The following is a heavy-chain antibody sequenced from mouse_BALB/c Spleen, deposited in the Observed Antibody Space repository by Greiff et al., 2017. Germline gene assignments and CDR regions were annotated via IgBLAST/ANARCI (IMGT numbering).Heavy chain of an antibody. CDR1: GYTFTSYY. Sequence: VQLQQSGPELVKPGASVRISCKASGYTFTSYYIHWVKQRPGQGLEWIGWIYPGNVNTKYNEKFKGKATLTADKSSSTAYMQLSSLTSEDSAVYFCARRGRYEGAMDYWGQGTSVTVSS. CDR2: IYPGNVNT. J-gene: IGHJ4*01. D-gene: IGHD2-14*01. V-gene: IGHV1S56*01. CDR3: ARRGRYEGAMDY.